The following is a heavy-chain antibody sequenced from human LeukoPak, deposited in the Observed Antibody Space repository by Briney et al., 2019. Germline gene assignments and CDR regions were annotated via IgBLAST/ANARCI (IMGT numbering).Heavy chain of an antibody. D-gene: IGHD3-22*01. J-gene: IGHJ4*02. CDR3: AKDSSGYPKGAFDY. Sequence: GRSLRLSCAASGFTFDDYAVHWVRQAPGKGLEWVSGISWNSGKIGYADSVKGRFTISRDNAKNSLYLQMNSLRAEDMALYYCAKDSSGYPKGAFDYWGQGTLVTVSS. V-gene: IGHV3-9*03. CDR1: GFTFDDYA. CDR2: ISWNSGKI.